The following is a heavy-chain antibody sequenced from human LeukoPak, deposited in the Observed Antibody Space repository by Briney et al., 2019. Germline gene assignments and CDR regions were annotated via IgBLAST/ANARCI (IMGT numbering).Heavy chain of an antibody. CDR2: ISSSSSYT. CDR3: ASSGSYRFDY. J-gene: IGHJ4*02. V-gene: IGHV3-11*06. Sequence: GGSLRLSCAASGFTFSDYYMSWIRQAPGKGLEWVSYISSSSSYTNYADSVKGRFTISRDNAKNSLYLQMNSLRDEDTAVYYCASSGSYRFDYWDQGTLVTVSS. CDR1: GFTFSDYY. D-gene: IGHD1-26*01.